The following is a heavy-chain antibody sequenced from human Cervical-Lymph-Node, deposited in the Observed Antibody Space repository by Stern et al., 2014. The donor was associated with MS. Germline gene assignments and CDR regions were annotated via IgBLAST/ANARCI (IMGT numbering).Heavy chain of an antibody. CDR3: AKDRRGIVGGEDY. J-gene: IGHJ4*02. V-gene: IGHV3-23*04. CDR2: ISDSGGTT. CDR1: GFTFSSYA. Sequence: EVQLVESGGGLGQPGGSLRLSCAASGFTFSSYAMSWVRQAPGKGLEWVSGISDSGGTTYYADSVKGRFTISRDNSKNTLYLQVNSLRAEDSAVYFCAKDRRGIVGGEDYWGQGTLVTVSS. D-gene: IGHD3-22*01.